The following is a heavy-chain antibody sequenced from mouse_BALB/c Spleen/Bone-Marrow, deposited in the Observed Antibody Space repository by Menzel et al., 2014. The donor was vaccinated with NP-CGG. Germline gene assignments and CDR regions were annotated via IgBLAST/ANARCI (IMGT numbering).Heavy chain of an antibody. CDR1: GFAFSDYD. V-gene: IGHV5-9*02. CDR2: IRGGGSYT. CDR3: ARRRGYDYAFDY. D-gene: IGHD2-4*01. J-gene: IGHJ2*01. Sequence: EVNVVESGGGSVKPGGSLKLSCAASGFAFSDYDMSWVRQNPEKRLEWVATIRGGGSYTSYPDNMKGRFTISRDNARNTLYLQTSSLRSEDTALYYCARRRGYDYAFDYWGQGTTLTVSS.